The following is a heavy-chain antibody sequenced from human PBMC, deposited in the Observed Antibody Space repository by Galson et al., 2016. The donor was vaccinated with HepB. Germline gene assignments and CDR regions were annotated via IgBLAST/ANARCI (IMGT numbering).Heavy chain of an antibody. Sequence: SLRLSCAASGFTFDSYTMNWVRQAPGKGLEWVSSISSGRTYMYYADSLKGRFSIARDNAKNSLYLQMNSLRAEDTAVYYCAKGYGFWTAFDYWGQGTLVTVSS. CDR1: GFTFDSYT. V-gene: IGHV3-21*04. D-gene: IGHD3-3*01. CDR3: AKGYGFWTAFDY. J-gene: IGHJ4*02. CDR2: ISSGRTYM.